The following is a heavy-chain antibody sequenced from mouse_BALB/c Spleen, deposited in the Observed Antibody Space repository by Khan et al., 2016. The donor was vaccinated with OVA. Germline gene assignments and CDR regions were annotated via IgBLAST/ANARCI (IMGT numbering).Heavy chain of an antibody. CDR1: GFSLTSYG. Sequence: QVELVESGPGLVAPSQSLSITCTVSGFSLTSYGVHWVRQPPGKGLEWLGVICAGGSTNYNSPLMSRLSISKDNTKSQVYLKMNSLQTDDTAMYYCARLEDIWGQGTTLTVSS. J-gene: IGHJ2*01. V-gene: IGHV2-9*02. CDR2: ICAGGST. CDR3: ARLEDI. D-gene: IGHD1-3*01.